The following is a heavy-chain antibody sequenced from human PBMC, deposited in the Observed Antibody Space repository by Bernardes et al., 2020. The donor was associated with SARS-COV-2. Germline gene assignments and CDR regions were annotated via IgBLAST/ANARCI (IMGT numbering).Heavy chain of an antibody. D-gene: IGHD2-2*01. CDR1: GGSFSGYY. V-gene: IGHV4-34*01. CDR3: ARGTRSSYYYYYYGMDV. Sequence: SQTLSLTCAVYGGSFSGYYWSWIRQPPGKGLEWIGEINHSGSTNYNPSLKSRVTISVDTSKNQFSLKLSSVTAADTAVYYCARGTRSSYYYYYYGMDVWGQGTTVTVSS. CDR2: INHSGST. J-gene: IGHJ6*02.